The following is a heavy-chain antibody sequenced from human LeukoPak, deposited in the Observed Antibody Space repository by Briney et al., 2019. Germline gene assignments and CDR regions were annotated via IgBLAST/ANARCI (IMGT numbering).Heavy chain of an antibody. CDR2: IYYTAGA. D-gene: IGHD2-2*01. J-gene: IGHJ4*02. V-gene: IGHV4-31*03. CDR3: ARGRRELKYAPDY. Sequence: SETLSLTCTVSGGSIRSSYYYWGWIRQHPGKGPEWIAYIYYTAGAYYNPSLESRVSISLDASENQFSLKLSSVTAADTAVYYCARGRRELKYAPDYWGQGTLVTVSS. CDR1: GGSIRSSYYY.